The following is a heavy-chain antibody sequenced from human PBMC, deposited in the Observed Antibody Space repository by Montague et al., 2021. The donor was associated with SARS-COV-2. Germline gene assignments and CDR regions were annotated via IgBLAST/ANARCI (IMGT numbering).Heavy chain of an antibody. V-gene: IGHV4-59*01. CDR3: ARGSGWMGNAFDI. J-gene: IGHJ3*02. CDR2: IYYSGST. CDR1: GGSISSYY. D-gene: IGHD6-19*01. Sequence: SETLSLTCTVSGGSISSYYWSWIRQPPGKGLEWIGYIYYSGSTNYIPSLKSRVTISVDTSKNRFSLKLSSVTAADTAVYYCARGSGWMGNAFDIWGQGTMVTVSS.